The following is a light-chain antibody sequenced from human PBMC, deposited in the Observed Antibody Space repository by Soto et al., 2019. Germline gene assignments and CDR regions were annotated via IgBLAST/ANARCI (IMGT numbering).Light chain of an antibody. J-gene: IGKJ1*01. CDR1: QSISTW. V-gene: IGKV1-5*01. CDR3: QQYKVYST. CDR2: DAS. Sequence: GDRVIITCRASQSISTWLAWYQQKPGKAPNLLIYDASSLESGVPSRFSGIGAGTEFTLTISSLQPDDFATYYCQQYKVYSTCGQGTNVEIK.